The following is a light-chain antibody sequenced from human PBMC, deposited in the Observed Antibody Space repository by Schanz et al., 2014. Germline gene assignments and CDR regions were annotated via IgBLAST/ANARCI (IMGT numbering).Light chain of an antibody. CDR1: NSDVGGYNY. V-gene: IGLV2-8*01. Sequence: QSALTQPASVSGSPGQSITISCTGTNSDVGGYNYVSWYQQYPGKAPKLMIYEVSNRPSGVPDRFSGSKSGNTASLTVSGLQAEDEADYYCSSYAGSNFVVFGGGTKLTVL. CDR2: EVS. J-gene: IGLJ2*01. CDR3: SSYAGSNFVV.